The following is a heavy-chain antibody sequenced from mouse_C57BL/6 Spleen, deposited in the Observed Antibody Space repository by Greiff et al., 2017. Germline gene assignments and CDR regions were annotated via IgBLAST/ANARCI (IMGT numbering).Heavy chain of an antibody. CDR1: GFTFSDYG. Sequence: EVHLVESGGGLVKPGGSLKLSCAASGFTFSDYGLHWVRQAPEKGLEWVAYISSGSSTIYYADTLTGRFTLSRDNAKNTLFLQMTSLRSEDTAMYYCARQNSNCYDYRGQSTTRTGPS. J-gene: IGHJ2*01. V-gene: IGHV5-17*01. CDR2: ISSGSSTI. CDR3: ARQNSNCYDY. D-gene: IGHD2-5*01.